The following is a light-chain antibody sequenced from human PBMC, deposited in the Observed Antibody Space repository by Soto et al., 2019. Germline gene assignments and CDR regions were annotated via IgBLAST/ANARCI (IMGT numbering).Light chain of an antibody. CDR2: GAS. J-gene: IGKJ1*01. Sequence: EIVLTQSPGTLSLSPGERATLSCRASQRVNSRYLAWYQQKPGQAPRLLIYGASSRATGIADMFSGSGSGTDFTLTISRLEPEDFAVYYCQQYGSSPVTFGQGTKVEIK. V-gene: IGKV3-20*01. CDR1: QRVNSRY. CDR3: QQYGSSPVT.